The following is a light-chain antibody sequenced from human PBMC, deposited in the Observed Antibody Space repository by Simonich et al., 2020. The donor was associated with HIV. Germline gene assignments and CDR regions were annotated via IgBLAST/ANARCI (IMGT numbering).Light chain of an antibody. CDR3: QQYYSTPT. J-gene: IGKJ1*01. CDR2: CAS. V-gene: IGKV4-1*01. Sequence: DIVMTQSPDSLAVSVGERATINCKSSQSVVNSYHNKCLVAWYQQKPGQSPKLLIYCASIRESGVPDRFSGSGSGTAFTLTISSLQAEDVAIYYCQQYYSTPTFGQGTKVEIK. CDR1: QSVVNSYHNKCL.